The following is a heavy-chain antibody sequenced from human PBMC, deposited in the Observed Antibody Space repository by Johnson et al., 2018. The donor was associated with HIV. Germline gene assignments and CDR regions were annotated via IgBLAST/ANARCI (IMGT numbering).Heavy chain of an antibody. CDR2: ISGSGGST. V-gene: IGHV3-23*04. CDR3: AAITLDAFDI. CDR1: GFAFSSYA. J-gene: IGHJ3*02. D-gene: IGHD5-12*01. Sequence: VQLVESGGGLVQPGGSLRLSCAASGFAFSSYAMTWVRQAPGKGLEWVSTISGSGGSTYYADSVKGQFTISRDNSNNTLYLQINSLRAEDTAVYYCAAITLDAFDIWGQGTMVTVSS.